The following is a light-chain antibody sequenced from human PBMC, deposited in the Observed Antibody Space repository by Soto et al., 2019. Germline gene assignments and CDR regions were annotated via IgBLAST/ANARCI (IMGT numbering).Light chain of an antibody. CDR1: QSVTSSH. Sequence: EIVLTQSPGSLSLSPRERATLSCRASQSVTSSHLAWYQQKPGQAPRLLIYGASRRATGIPDRFSGSRSGTDFTLTISRLEPEDSAMYYCQQYGSSTYTFGQGTKVEIK. CDR2: GAS. J-gene: IGKJ2*01. V-gene: IGKV3-20*01. CDR3: QQYGSSTYT.